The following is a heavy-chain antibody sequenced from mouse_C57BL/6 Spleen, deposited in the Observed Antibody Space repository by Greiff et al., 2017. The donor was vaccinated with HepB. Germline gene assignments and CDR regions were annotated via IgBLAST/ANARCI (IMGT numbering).Heavy chain of an antibody. Sequence: VQLQQSGAELVKPGASVKISCKASGYAFSSYWMNWVKQRPGKGLEWIGQIYPGDGDTNYNGRFKGQATLTADNSSSTAYMQLSSLTSEDSAVYFCARGGSSYGFDYWGQGTTLTVSS. V-gene: IGHV1-80*01. D-gene: IGHD1-1*01. J-gene: IGHJ2*01. CDR1: GYAFSSYW. CDR2: IYPGDGDT. CDR3: ARGGSSYGFDY.